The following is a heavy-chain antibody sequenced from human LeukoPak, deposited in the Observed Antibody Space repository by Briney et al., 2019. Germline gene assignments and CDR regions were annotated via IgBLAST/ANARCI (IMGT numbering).Heavy chain of an antibody. J-gene: IGHJ4*02. CDR2: IKQDGSEK. CDR3: AREADYYDSGSSRGDY. CDR1: GFTFSSYW. V-gene: IGHV3-7*01. Sequence: GGSLRLSCAASGFTFSSYWMSWVRQAPGKGLEWVANIKQDGSEKYYVDSVRGRFTISGDNAKNSLYLQMNSLRAEDTAVYYCAREADYYDSGSSRGDYWGQGTLVTVSS. D-gene: IGHD3-10*01.